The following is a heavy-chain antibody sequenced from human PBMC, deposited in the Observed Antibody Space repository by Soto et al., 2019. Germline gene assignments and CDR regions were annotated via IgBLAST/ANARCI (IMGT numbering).Heavy chain of an antibody. V-gene: IGHV3-30*18. Sequence: QVQLVESGGGVVQPGRSLRLSCAASGFTFSSYGMHWVRQAPGKGLEWVAVISYDGSNKYYADSVEGRFTISRDNSKTTLYLQMNILRAEDTAVYYCAKAQVGQYCSLPFYYWGQGTLVTVSS. D-gene: IGHD6-6*01. CDR2: ISYDGSNK. J-gene: IGHJ4*02. CDR3: AKAQVGQYCSLPFYY. CDR1: GFTFSSYG.